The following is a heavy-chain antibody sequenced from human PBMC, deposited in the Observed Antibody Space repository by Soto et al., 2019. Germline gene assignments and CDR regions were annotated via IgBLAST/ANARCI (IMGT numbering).Heavy chain of an antibody. CDR2: IIPIFGTA. Sequence: QVQLVQSGAEVKKPGSSVKVSCKASGGTFSSYAISWVRQAPGQGLEWMGGIIPIFGTAKYAQKFQGRVTITAEESTSKAYMELSSLRSEDTAVYYCASWYSGRRGYYYGMDVWGQGTTVTVSS. J-gene: IGHJ6*02. V-gene: IGHV1-69*12. CDR1: GGTFSSYA. CDR3: ASWYSGRRGYYYGMDV. D-gene: IGHD1-26*01.